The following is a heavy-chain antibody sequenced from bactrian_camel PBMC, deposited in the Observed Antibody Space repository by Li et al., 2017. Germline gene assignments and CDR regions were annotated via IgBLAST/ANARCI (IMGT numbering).Heavy chain of an antibody. CDR1: ETRYC. Sequence: VQLVESGGGSVQPGESLRLTCTFSETRYCMGWFRQPPGKQREGVARISGTGGTGYTDSVLGRFTISKDNGKNTLYLQMNLLKPEDTAMYYCATDFAVGGGYCYTRSLEVSEYDKWGQGTQVTVS. V-gene: IGHV3S53*01. CDR2: ISGTGGT. CDR3: ATDFAVGGGYCYTRSLEVSEYDK. D-gene: IGHD2*01. J-gene: IGHJ4*01.